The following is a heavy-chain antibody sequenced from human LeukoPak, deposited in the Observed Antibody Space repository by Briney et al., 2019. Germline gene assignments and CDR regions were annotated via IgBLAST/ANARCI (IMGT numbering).Heavy chain of an antibody. D-gene: IGHD3-16*02. V-gene: IGHV1-2*04. J-gene: IGHJ3*02. CDR2: INPNSGGT. CDR3: ARGISFYDYVWGSYRRTDAFDI. CDR1: GYTFTGYY. Sequence: ASVKVSCKASGYTFTGYYVHWVRQAPGQGLEWMGWINPNSGGTNYAQKFQGWVTMTRDTSISTAYMELSRLRSDDTAVYYCARGISFYDYVWGSYRRTDAFDIWGQGTMVTVSS.